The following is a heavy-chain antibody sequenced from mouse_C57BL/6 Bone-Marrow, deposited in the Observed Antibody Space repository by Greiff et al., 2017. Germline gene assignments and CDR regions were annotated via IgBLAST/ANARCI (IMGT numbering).Heavy chain of an antibody. CDR3: ARHPSYYDYPYDV. Sequence: DVKLVESGGGLVQPGGSLKLSCAASGFTFSDYYMYWVRQTPEKRLEWVAYISNGGDSTYYPDTVKGRFTISRDNAKNTLYLQLSRLKSEDTAMYYCARHPSYYDYPYDVWGTGTTVTVSS. CDR1: GFTFSDYY. D-gene: IGHD2-4*01. CDR2: ISNGGDST. J-gene: IGHJ1*03. V-gene: IGHV5-12*01.